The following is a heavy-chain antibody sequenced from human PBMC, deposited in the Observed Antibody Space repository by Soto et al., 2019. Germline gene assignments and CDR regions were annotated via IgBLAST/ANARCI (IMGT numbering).Heavy chain of an antibody. CDR2: ISGYNGDT. J-gene: IGHJ4*02. V-gene: IGHV1-18*01. D-gene: IGHD2-2*01. Sequence: QVQLVQSGAEVKMPGASVKVSCKAPGDTFNTFGISWVRQTPGQGLEWMGWISGYNGDTKYAQKFQGRVMMTADTSTTTAYMELASLNSDDTALYYCAREYCTATSCYGVDYCGQGTLVTVSS. CDR3: AREYCTATSCYGVDY. CDR1: GDTFNTFG.